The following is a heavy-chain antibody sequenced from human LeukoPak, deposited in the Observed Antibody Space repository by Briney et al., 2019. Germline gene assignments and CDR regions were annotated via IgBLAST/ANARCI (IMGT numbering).Heavy chain of an antibody. V-gene: IGHV1-8*03. J-gene: IGHJ4*02. Sequence: GASVKVSCKASGYTFTSYGTSWVRQAPGQGLEWMGWMNPNSGNTGYAQKFQGRVTITRNTSISTAYMELSSLRSEDTAVYYCARGTRYGDYRFDYWGQGTLVTVSS. CDR3: ARGTRYGDYRFDY. CDR2: MNPNSGNT. D-gene: IGHD4-17*01. CDR1: GYTFTSYG.